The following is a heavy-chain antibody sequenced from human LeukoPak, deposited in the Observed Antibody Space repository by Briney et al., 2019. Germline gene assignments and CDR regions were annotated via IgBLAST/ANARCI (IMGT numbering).Heavy chain of an antibody. Sequence: PGRSLRLSCAAPGFTFSSYGTHWVRQAPGKGLEWVAVISYDGSNKYYADSVKGRFTISRDNSKNTLYLQMNSLRVEDTAVYYCAPEGDGYILFDYWGQGTLVTVSS. CDR1: GFTFSSYG. J-gene: IGHJ4*02. D-gene: IGHD5-24*01. CDR2: ISYDGSNK. V-gene: IGHV3-30*03. CDR3: APEGDGYILFDY.